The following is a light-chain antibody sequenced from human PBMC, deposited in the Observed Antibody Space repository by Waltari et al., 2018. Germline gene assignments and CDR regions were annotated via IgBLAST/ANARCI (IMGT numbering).Light chain of an antibody. J-gene: IGLJ2*01. CDR1: SSDVVGYNY. CDR3: SSYTSSSTVV. CDR2: DVS. V-gene: IGLV2-14*03. Sequence: QSALTQPASVSGAPGQSIPISCTGTSSDVVGYNYVSWYQHHPGKAPKLMIYDVSNRPSGVSNRFSGSKSGNTASLTISGLQAEDEADYYCSSYTSSSTVVFGGGTKLTVL.